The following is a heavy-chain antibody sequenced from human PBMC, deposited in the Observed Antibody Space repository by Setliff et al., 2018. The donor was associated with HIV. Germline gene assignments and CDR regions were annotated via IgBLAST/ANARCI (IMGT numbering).Heavy chain of an antibody. CDR1: GGSIRSHY. CDR3: ARGRGQLHSYYYLDV. CDR2: IYYSGTS. V-gene: IGHV4-59*11. Sequence: SETLSLTCTVSGGSIRSHYWSWIRQPPGKGLQWIGNIYYSGTSYYNASLRSRVSMSVDASKNQFSLRLSSVTAADTAVYYCARGRGQLHSYYYLDVWGTGITVTVSS. J-gene: IGHJ6*03. D-gene: IGHD1-1*01.